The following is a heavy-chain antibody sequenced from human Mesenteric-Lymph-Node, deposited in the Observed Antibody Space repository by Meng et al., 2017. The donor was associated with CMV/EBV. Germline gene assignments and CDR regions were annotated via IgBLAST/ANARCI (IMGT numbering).Heavy chain of an antibody. CDR2: MNPNSGNT. CDR1: GYTFTSYD. CDR3: ARGPGYYGSGSYWGYYYYGMDV. V-gene: IGHV1-8*03. J-gene: IGHJ6*02. D-gene: IGHD3-10*01. Sequence: GESLKISCAASGYTFTSYDINWVRQATGQGLEWMGWMNPNSGNTGYAQKFQGRVTITRNTSISTAYMELSSLRSEDTAVYYCARGPGYYGSGSYWGYYYYGMDVWGQGTTVTVSS.